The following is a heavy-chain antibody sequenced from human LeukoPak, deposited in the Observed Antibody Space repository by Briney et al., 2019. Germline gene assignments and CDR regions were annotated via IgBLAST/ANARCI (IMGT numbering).Heavy chain of an antibody. V-gene: IGHV1-18*01. Sequence: GASVKVSCKASGYTFTSYGISWVRQAPGQGLEWMGWISAYNGNTNYAQKLQGRVTMTTDTSTSTAYMELRSLRSDDTAVYYCARDSAVEHSGSGTYIDLWGQGTLVTVSS. D-gene: IGHD3-10*01. CDR2: ISAYNGNT. CDR3: ARDSAVEHSGSGTYIDL. J-gene: IGHJ5*02. CDR1: GYTFTSYG.